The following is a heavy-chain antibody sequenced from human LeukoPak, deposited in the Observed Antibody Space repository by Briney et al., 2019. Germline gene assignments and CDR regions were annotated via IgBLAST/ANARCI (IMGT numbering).Heavy chain of an antibody. Sequence: SETLSLTCTVSGGSISSYYWSWIRQPPGKGLEWIGYIYYSGSTNYNPSLKSRVTISLDRSKNQFSLKLSSVTAADTAVYHCARAPLRYCSSNSCSCFDYWGQGTLVTVSS. CDR1: GGSISSYY. V-gene: IGHV4-59*12. CDR2: IYYSGST. D-gene: IGHD2-2*01. J-gene: IGHJ4*02. CDR3: ARAPLRYCSSNSCSCFDY.